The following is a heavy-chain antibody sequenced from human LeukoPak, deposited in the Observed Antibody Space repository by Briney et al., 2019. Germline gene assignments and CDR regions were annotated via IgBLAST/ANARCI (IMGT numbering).Heavy chain of an antibody. Sequence: PGRSLRLSCAASGFTFSRYAMHWVRQAPGKGLECVAIISYDGSDKYYADSVKGRFTISRDDSKNTLYLQMKSLRPGDTALYFCARETDFWSGYYPPDYWGQGTLVTVSS. V-gene: IGHV3-30*01. D-gene: IGHD3-3*01. J-gene: IGHJ4*02. CDR1: GFTFSRYA. CDR2: ISYDGSDK. CDR3: ARETDFWSGYYPPDY.